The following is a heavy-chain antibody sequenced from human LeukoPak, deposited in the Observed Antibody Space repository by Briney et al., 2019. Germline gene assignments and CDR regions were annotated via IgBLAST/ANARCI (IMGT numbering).Heavy chain of an antibody. CDR1: SGSISTYY. D-gene: IGHD6-13*01. Sequence: SETLSLTCTVSSGSISTYYWSWIRQPPGKALECIGYIYYSGSTDYNPSLKSRVTVSVDTSKNQFSLKLTSVTAADTAVYYCARVNSSSWYLDYWGQGTLVTVSS. J-gene: IGHJ4*02. CDR3: ARVNSSSWYLDY. CDR2: IYYSGST. V-gene: IGHV4-59*01.